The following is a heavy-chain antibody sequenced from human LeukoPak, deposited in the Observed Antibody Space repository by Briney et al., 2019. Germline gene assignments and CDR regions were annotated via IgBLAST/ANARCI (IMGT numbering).Heavy chain of an antibody. J-gene: IGHJ6*02. CDR1: GFTFSSYA. V-gene: IGHV3-23*01. CDR3: ARGYNWNYQYGMDV. CDR2: ISGSGGST. Sequence: GGSLRLSCAASGFTFSSYAMSWVRQAPGKGLEWVSAISGSGGSTYYADSVKGRFTISRDTSKNTLYLQMNSLRGDDTSVFYCARGYNWNYQYGMDVWGQGASVTVSS. D-gene: IGHD1-7*01.